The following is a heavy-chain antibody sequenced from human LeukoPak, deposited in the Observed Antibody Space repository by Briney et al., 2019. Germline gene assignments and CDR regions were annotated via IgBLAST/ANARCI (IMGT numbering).Heavy chain of an antibody. CDR2: IYYSGST. CDR1: GGSISSYY. V-gene: IGHV4-59*01. J-gene: IGHJ4*02. CDR3: TRDRGYSSGYFDY. D-gene: IGHD6-19*01. Sequence: SETLSLTCTVSGGSISSYYWSWIRQPPGKGLEWIGYIYYSGSTNYNPSLKSRVTISLDTYKNQFSLRLSSVTAADTAVYYCTRDRGYSSGYFDYWGQGTLVTVSS.